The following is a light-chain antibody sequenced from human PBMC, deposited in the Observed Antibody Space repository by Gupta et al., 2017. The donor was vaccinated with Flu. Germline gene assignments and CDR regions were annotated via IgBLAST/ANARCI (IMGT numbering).Light chain of an antibody. Sequence: DIQMTQSPSFLSASVGDRVTITCRASQSISSYLNWYQQKPGKAPKLLIYAASSLQRGVPSRFSGSGSGTDFTLTISRLQPEDFATYYCQHRDSTPRTFGQGTQVEIK. J-gene: IGKJ1*01. CDR3: QHRDSTPRT. CDR2: AAS. CDR1: QSISSY. V-gene: IGKV1-39*01.